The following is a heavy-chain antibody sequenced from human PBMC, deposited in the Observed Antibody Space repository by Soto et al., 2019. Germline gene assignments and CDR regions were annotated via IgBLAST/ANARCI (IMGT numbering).Heavy chain of an antibody. CDR3: ARDGDVNTGFGKDY. CDR1: GFTFSSHG. CDR2: IWHDGGNK. Sequence: QVQLVESGGGVVQPGRSLRLSCAASGFTFSSHGMHWVRQAPGKGLEWVAFIWHDGGNKFYAESVKGRFTISRDNSKNTLYLQITSLSAEDTAMYYCARDGDVNTGFGKDYWGQGTLVTVSS. D-gene: IGHD3-16*01. V-gene: IGHV3-33*01. J-gene: IGHJ4*02.